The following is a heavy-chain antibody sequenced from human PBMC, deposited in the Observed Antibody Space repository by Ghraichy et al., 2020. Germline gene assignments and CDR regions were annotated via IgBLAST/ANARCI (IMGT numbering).Heavy chain of an antibody. CDR2: ISSSGGST. CDR1: GFTFSSNA. D-gene: IGHD6-13*01. V-gene: IGHV3-23*01. J-gene: IGHJ5*02. Sequence: GGSLRLSCAASGFTFSSNAISWVRQAPAKGLEWVSAISSSGGSTDYADSVKDRFTISRDNSKNTLYLQMNSLRAEDAAVYYCAKEGPSSSWYVPGRYNWFDPWGQGTLVTVSS. CDR3: AKEGPSSSWYVPGRYNWFDP.